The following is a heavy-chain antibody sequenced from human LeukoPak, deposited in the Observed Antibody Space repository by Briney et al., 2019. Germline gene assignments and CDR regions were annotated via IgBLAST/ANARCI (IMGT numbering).Heavy chain of an antibody. D-gene: IGHD3-16*02. Sequence: PGGSLRLSCAASGFTFSSYAMSWVRQAPGEGLEWVSAISGSGGSTYYADSVKGRFTISRDNSKNTLYLQMNSLRAEDTAVYYCAKDIRLGELSLYPGDAFDIWGQGTMVTVSS. CDR3: AKDIRLGELSLYPGDAFDI. CDR1: GFTFSSYA. CDR2: ISGSGGST. J-gene: IGHJ3*02. V-gene: IGHV3-23*01.